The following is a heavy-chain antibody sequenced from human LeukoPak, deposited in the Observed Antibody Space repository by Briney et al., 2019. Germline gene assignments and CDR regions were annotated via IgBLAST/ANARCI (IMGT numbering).Heavy chain of an antibody. CDR3: AKPYRQVLGYCSSTSCSHFDY. V-gene: IGHV3-30*18. CDR1: GFTFSSYG. J-gene: IGHJ4*02. CDR2: ISYDGSNK. D-gene: IGHD2-2*01. Sequence: GGSLRLSCVASGFTFSSYGMHWVRQAPGKGLEWVAVISYDGSNKYYADSVKGRFTISRDNPKNTLYLQMNSLRAEDTAVYYCAKPYRQVLGYCSSTSCSHFDYWGQGTLVTVSS.